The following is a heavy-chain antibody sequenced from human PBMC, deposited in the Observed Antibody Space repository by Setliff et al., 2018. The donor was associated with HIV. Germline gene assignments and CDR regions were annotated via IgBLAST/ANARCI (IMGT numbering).Heavy chain of an antibody. D-gene: IGHD6-6*01. CDR1: GYTFTDYY. CDR3: ARDRERGQYSRSAVGGYYYYYMDV. V-gene: IGHV1-69-2*01. Sequence: ASVKVSCKASGYTFTDYYMHWVKQAPGKGPEWMGRVDPEDGETIYAERFQGRVTITADTSTDTAYMELSSLRSEDTAVYYCARDRERGQYSRSAVGGYYYYYMDVWGKGTTVTVSS. J-gene: IGHJ6*03. CDR2: VDPEDGET.